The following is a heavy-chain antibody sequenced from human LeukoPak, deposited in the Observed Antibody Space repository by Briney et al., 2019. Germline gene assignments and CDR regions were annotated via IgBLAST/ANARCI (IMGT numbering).Heavy chain of an antibody. CDR2: IYHSGST. CDR3: ARVKSYYYDTSDKDALDI. D-gene: IGHD3-22*01. CDR1: GGSISSSNW. V-gene: IGHV4-4*02. J-gene: IGHJ3*02. Sequence: PSGTLSLTCAVSGGSISSSNWWSWVRQPPGKGLEWIGEIYHSGSTNYNPSLKSRVTISVDRSKNQFSLKLSSVTAADTAVYYCARVKSYYYDTSDKDALDIWGQGTMVTVSS.